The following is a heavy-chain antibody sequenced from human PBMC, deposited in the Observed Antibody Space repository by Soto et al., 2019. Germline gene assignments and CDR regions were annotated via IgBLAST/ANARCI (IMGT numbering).Heavy chain of an antibody. J-gene: IGHJ6*03. D-gene: IGHD4-4*01. Sequence: GGSLRLSCAASGFTFSSYGMHWVRQAPGKGLEWVAVISYDGSNKYYADSVKGRFTISRDNSKNTLYLQMNSLRAEDTAVYYCAKDGFRTYSNYYYYYMDVWGKGTTVTVSS. V-gene: IGHV3-30*18. CDR3: AKDGFRTYSNYYYYYMDV. CDR1: GFTFSSYG. CDR2: ISYDGSNK.